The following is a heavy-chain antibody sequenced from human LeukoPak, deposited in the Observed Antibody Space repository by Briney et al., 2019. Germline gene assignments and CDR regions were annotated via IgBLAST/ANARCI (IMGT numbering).Heavy chain of an antibody. V-gene: IGHV3-64*01. CDR2: ISSNGGST. J-gene: IGHJ5*02. CDR1: GFTFSSYA. Sequence: PGRSLRLSCAASGFTFSSYAMQWVRQAPGKGREYVSAISSNGGSTYYANSVKGRFTISRDNSKNTLYLQMGSLRAEDMAVYYCARGPKYSSSWYAWFDPWGQGTLVTVSS. CDR3: ARGPKYSSSWYAWFDP. D-gene: IGHD6-13*01.